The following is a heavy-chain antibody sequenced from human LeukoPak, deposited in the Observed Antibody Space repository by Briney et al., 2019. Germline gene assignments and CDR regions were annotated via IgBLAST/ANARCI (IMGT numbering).Heavy chain of an antibody. D-gene: IGHD3-10*01. Sequence: SSETLSLTCTVSGGSITNYWWSWIRQPAGKGLEWVGRIYSSGSMHYNPSPKSRVSLSVDTYKNHFSLKLTSVTAADTAVYYCARGGSGSSFDYWGQGTLVTVSS. CDR1: GGSITNYW. V-gene: IGHV4-4*07. CDR2: IYSSGSM. J-gene: IGHJ4*02. CDR3: ARGGSGSSFDY.